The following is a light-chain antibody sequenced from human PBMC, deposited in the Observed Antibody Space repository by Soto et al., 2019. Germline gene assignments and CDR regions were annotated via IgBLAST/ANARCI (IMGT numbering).Light chain of an antibody. CDR3: QKYNSAPKT. CDR1: QGIRNY. J-gene: IGKJ1*01. V-gene: IGKV1-27*01. Sequence: DIQMTQSPSSLSASVGDRVTITCRASQGIRNYLAWYQQKPGKAPKLLIYGETTLQSGVPSRFSGSGSGTDFTLTINSLQPEDVATYYCQKYNSAPKTFGQGTKVQIK. CDR2: GET.